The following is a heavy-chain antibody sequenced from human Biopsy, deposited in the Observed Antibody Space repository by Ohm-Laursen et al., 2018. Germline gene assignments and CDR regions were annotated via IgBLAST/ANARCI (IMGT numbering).Heavy chain of an antibody. Sequence: SETLSLTCAVYGGSFNGYFWSWIRQPPGKGLEWIGDFTQSGSPNYSPSLKSRVTISVDTAKKQFSLSLRSVTAADTAVYYCARVPLPGIGAAYQGRFLYGMDVWGQGTTVSVSS. J-gene: IGHJ6*02. CDR1: GGSFNGYF. CDR3: ARVPLPGIGAAYQGRFLYGMDV. V-gene: IGHV4-34*01. D-gene: IGHD6-13*01. CDR2: FTQSGSP.